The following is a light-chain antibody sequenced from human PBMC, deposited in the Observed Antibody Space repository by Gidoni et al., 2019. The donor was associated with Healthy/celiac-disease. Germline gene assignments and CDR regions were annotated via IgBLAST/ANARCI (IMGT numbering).Light chain of an antibody. V-gene: IGKV3-15*01. CDR2: GAA. CDR1: QSVSSN. CDR3: QQYNNWPPLFT. Sequence: EIVMSQSPATLSVSPGERATLSCRASQSVSSNLAWYQQKPGQAPRLLISGAATRATGNPARFSGSGSGTEFTLTISSLQSEDFAVYYCQQYNNWPPLFTFXQXTKLEIK. J-gene: IGKJ2*01.